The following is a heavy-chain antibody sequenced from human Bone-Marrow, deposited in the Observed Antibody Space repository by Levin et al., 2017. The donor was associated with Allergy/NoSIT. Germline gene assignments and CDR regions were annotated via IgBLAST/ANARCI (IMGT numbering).Heavy chain of an antibody. CDR3: TTLTYYYDSSGYYAVADY. CDR1: GFTFSNAW. J-gene: IGHJ4*02. D-gene: IGHD3-22*01. CDR2: IKSKTDGGTT. V-gene: IGHV3-15*07. Sequence: SCAASGFTFSNAWMNWVRQAPGKGLEWVGRIKSKTDGGTTDYAAPVKGRFTISRDDSKNTLYLQMNSLKTEDTAVYYCTTLTYYYDSSGYYAVADYWGQGTLVTVSS.